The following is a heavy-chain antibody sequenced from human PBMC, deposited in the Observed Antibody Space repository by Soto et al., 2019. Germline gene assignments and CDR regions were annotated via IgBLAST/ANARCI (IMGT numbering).Heavy chain of an antibody. CDR1: GFTFSSYG. CDR3: AKGPMVMGYYFDY. J-gene: IGHJ4*02. CDR2: ISYDGSNK. D-gene: IGHD5-18*01. Sequence: GSLRLSCAASGFTFSSYGMHWVRQAPGKGLEWVAVISYDGSNKYYADSVKGRFTISRDNSKNTLYLQMNSLRAEDTAVYYCAKGPMVMGYYFDYWGQGTLVTVSS. V-gene: IGHV3-30*18.